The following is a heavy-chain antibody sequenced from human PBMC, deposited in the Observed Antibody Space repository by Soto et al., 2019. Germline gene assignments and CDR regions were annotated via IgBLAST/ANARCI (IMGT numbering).Heavy chain of an antibody. CDR3: ARGLSRAGGYDEGYYYYYMDV. J-gene: IGHJ6*03. Sequence: ASVKVSCKASGYTFTGYYMRWVRQAPGQGLEWMGWINPNSGGTNYAQKFQGWVTMTRDTSISTAYMELSRLRSDDTAVYYCARGLSRAGGYDEGYYYYYMDVWGKGTTVTVSS. D-gene: IGHD5-12*01. V-gene: IGHV1-2*04. CDR1: GYTFTGYY. CDR2: INPNSGGT.